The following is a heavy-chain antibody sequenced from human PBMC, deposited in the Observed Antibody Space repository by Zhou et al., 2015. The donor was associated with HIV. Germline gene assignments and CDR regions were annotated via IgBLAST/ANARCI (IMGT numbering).Heavy chain of an antibody. CDR1: GNTVTNSE. Sequence: QVQLVQSGAEVKKPGASVKVSCKASGNTVTNSEINWVRQVTGQGLEWMGWMTPNSGNTAYAQKFQGRVTMTRNTSISTFYMELSSLRSEDTAVYYCARVRGPGWFDPWGQGTLVTVSS. CDR2: MTPNSGNT. CDR3: ARVRGPGWFDP. V-gene: IGHV1-8*01. J-gene: IGHJ5*02.